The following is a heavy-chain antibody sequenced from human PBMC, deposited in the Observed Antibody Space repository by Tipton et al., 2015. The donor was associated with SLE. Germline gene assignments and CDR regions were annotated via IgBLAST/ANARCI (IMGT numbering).Heavy chain of an antibody. CDR3: ARDISIAGRPMMRFDP. CDR2: IFTRGST. Sequence: LRLSCTASGGSVNSGTYYWSWIRQPAGKGLEWIGRIFTRGSTNYNLSLKSRVTISLDTSKNQFSLKLKSVTAADTGVYYCARDISIAGRPMMRFDPWGQGSLVTVSS. D-gene: IGHD6-6*01. V-gene: IGHV4-61*02. CDR1: GGSVNSGTYY. J-gene: IGHJ5*02.